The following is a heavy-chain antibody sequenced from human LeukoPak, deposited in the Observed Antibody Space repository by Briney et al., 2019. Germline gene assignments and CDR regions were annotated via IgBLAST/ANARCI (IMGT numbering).Heavy chain of an antibody. J-gene: IGHJ4*02. CDR1: GFTFSDYY. D-gene: IGHD7-27*01. V-gene: IGHV3-11*01. CDR3: ARDSPTNCLDY. CDR2: ISSSGSTI. Sequence: GGSLRLSCAASGFTFSDYYMSRIRHAPGKGLEWGSYISSSGSTIYYADSVKGRFTISRDNAKNSLYLQMNSLRAEDTAVYYCARDSPTNCLDYWGQGTLVTVSS.